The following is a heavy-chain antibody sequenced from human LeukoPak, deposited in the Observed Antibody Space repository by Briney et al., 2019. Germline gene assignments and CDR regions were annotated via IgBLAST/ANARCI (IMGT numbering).Heavy chain of an antibody. D-gene: IGHD3-16*01. Sequence: SQTLSLTCTVSGGSISSGSYYWSWIRQPAGKGLEWIGRIYTSGSTNYNPSLKSRVTMSVDTSKNQFSLKLSSVTAADTAVYYCARTVRLLLVLGSDAFDIWGQGTMVTVSS. V-gene: IGHV4-61*02. CDR2: IYTSGST. CDR1: GGSISSGSYY. J-gene: IGHJ3*02. CDR3: ARTVRLLLVLGSDAFDI.